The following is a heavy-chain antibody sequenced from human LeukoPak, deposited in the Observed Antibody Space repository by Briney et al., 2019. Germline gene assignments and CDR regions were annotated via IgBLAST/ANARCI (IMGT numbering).Heavy chain of an antibody. Sequence: GGSLRLSCAASKFTFSHYGMHWVRQAPGKGLQWVAVIWSDGTNQYYADSVKGRFTISRDNSHKIVYLQMNSLRADDTGVYYCAKDAQRGFDYSNSLEYWGQGALVIVSS. D-gene: IGHD4-11*01. CDR3: AKDAQRGFDYSNSLEY. J-gene: IGHJ4*02. CDR1: KFTFSHYG. V-gene: IGHV3-33*06. CDR2: IWSDGTNQ.